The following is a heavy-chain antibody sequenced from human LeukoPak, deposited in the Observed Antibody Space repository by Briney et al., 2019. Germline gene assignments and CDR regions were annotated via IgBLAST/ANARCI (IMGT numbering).Heavy chain of an antibody. CDR3: AREGIATVTPFFDY. V-gene: IGHV1-18*01. J-gene: IGHJ4*02. CDR2: ISAYNGNT. CDR1: GYTFTSYG. D-gene: IGHD4-17*01. Sequence: GASVKVSCKASGYTFTSYGIRWVRQAPGQGLEWMGWISAYNGNTNYAQKLQGRVTMTTDTSTSTAYMELRSLRSDDTAVYYCAREGIATVTPFFDYWGQGTLVTVSS.